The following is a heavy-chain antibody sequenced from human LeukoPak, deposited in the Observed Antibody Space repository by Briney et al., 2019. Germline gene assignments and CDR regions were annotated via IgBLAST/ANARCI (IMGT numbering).Heavy chain of an antibody. CDR3: AKDIGVITTIRDAFDI. Sequence: GGSLRLSCAASGFTFDDYAMHWVRQAPGKGLEWVSGISWNSGSIGYADSVKGRFTISRDNAKNSLYLQMNSLRAEDTALYYCAKDIGVITTIRDAFDIWGQGTMVTVSS. D-gene: IGHD3-22*01. CDR1: GFTFDDYA. CDR2: ISWNSGSI. J-gene: IGHJ3*02. V-gene: IGHV3-9*01.